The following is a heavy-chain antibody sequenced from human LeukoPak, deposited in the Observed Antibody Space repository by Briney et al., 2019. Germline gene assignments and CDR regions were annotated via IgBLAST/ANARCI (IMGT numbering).Heavy chain of an antibody. CDR1: GFTFSTSA. J-gene: IGHJ4*02. D-gene: IGHD3-9*01. V-gene: IGHV3-21*01. CDR2: IDYDSSHI. Sequence: GGSPRLSCAASGFTFSTSAMNWVRQGPGKGLEWVSSIDYDSSHIYYAASVRGRFTISRDNARNSVYLQMNSLRVEDTAVYYCARDPLRYLRVGHYDYWGQGTLVAVSS. CDR3: ARDPLRYLRVGHYDY.